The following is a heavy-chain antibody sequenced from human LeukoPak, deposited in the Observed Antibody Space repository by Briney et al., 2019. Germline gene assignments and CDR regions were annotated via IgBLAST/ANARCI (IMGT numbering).Heavy chain of an antibody. J-gene: IGHJ4*02. CDR1: GFTFSSYW. V-gene: IGHV3-74*01. Sequence: GGSLRLSCAASGFTFSSYWMHWVRQAPGKGLVWVSRLNSDGSSTDYADSVKGRFTISRDNAKNTLYLQMNSLRAEDTAVYYCARDPNHSENFDYWGQGTLVTVSS. CDR3: ARDPNHSENFDY. D-gene: IGHD2-21*01. CDR2: LNSDGSST.